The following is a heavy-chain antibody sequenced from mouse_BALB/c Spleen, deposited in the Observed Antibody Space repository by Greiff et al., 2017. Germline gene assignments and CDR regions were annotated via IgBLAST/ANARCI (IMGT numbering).Heavy chain of an antibody. CDR2: ISSGSSTI. J-gene: IGHJ4*01. CDR3: ARWLLLYYAMDY. V-gene: IGHV5-17*02. D-gene: IGHD2-3*01. Sequence: EVMLVESGGGLVQPGGSRKLSCAASGFTFSSFGMHWVRQAPEKGLEWVAYISSGSSTIYYADTVKGRFTISRDNPKNTLFLQMTSLRSEDTAMYYCARWLLLYYAMDYWGQGTSVTVSS. CDR1: GFTFSSFG.